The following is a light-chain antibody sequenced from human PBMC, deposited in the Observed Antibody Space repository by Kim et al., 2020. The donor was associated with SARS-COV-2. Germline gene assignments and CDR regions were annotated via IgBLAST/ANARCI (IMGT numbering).Light chain of an antibody. CDR3: QQCYSPPLT. CDR2: MAS. J-gene: IGKJ2*01. V-gene: IGKV1-5*03. Sequence: SASVGDRVTITCRASQNINSYLAWYRQKPGKAPELLIHMASTLQSGVPSKFSGSGSGTEFTLTISSLQPDDFATYYCQQCYSPPLTFGQGTKLEI. CDR1: QNINSY.